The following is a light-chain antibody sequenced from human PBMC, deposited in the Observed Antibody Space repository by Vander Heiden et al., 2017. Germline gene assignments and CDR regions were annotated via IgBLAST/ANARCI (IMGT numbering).Light chain of an antibody. J-gene: IGKJ5*01. CDR3: QQLNTYPLIT. CDR2: GAS. V-gene: IGKV1-9*01. CDR1: QGITRY. Sequence: DVKLTQSPSFLSASVGDGVTISCRASQGITRYLAWYQQKPGKAPKLLIYGASTLQDGVPSRFSGSGSGTEFSLTITNLQPEDFATYYCQQLNTYPLITFGQGTRLEIK.